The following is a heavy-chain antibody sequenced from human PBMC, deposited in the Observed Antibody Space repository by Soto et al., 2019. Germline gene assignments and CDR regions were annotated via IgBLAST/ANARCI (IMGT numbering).Heavy chain of an antibody. CDR1: GFTFSSYS. V-gene: IGHV3-48*01. CDR3: ARFPHGDYFYY. J-gene: IGHJ4*02. D-gene: IGHD4-17*01. CDR2: ISGSATTI. Sequence: GGSLRLSCAASGFTFSSYSMNWGRQAPGKGLEWVSYISGSATTIHYGDSVKGRFTISRDNAKNSLYLQMNSLIAEDTSVYYCARFPHGDYFYYWGRGTLVTVSS.